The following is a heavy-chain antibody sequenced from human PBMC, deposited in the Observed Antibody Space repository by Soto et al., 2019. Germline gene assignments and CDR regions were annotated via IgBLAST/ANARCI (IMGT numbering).Heavy chain of an antibody. D-gene: IGHD6-19*01. CDR2: IYHSGST. CDR3: ARKKSVAGTGNYYYGMDV. V-gene: IGHV4-4*02. J-gene: IGHJ6*02. Sequence: SETLSLTCAVSGGSISSSNWWSWVRQPPGKGLEWIGEIYHSGSTNYNPSLKSRVTISVDKSKNQFSLKLSSVTAADTAVYYCARKKSVAGTGNYYYGMDVWGQGTTVTVSS. CDR1: GGSISSSNW.